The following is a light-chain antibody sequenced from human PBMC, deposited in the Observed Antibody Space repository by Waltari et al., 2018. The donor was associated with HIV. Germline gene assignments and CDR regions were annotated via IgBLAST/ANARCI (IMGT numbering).Light chain of an antibody. CDR3: QEFYSNHRS. J-gene: IGKJ3*01. Sequence: DIVMTQSPDSLAVSLGGRATINCKSSTSVLYSPNNKNYLAWYQQKPGQPPKLFIYWASTLESGVPHRFSGSGSGTDFALTISSLQAGDVAVYYCQEFYSNHRSFGPGTKVEIK. V-gene: IGKV4-1*01. CDR1: TSVLYSPNNKNY. CDR2: WAS.